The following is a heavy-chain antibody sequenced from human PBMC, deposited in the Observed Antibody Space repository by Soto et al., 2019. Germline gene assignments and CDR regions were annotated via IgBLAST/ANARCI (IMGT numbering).Heavy chain of an antibody. J-gene: IGHJ3*02. CDR3: AIDVDTAMVPLRAFAI. CDR2: ISGSGGST. D-gene: IGHD5-18*01. CDR1: GFTFSSYA. Sequence: QPGGSLRLSCAASGFTFSSYAMSWVRQAPGKGLEWVSAISGSGGSTYYADSVKGRFTISRDNSKNTLYLQMNSLRAEDTAVYYCAIDVDTAMVPLRAFAIWGQGTMVTVSS. V-gene: IGHV3-23*01.